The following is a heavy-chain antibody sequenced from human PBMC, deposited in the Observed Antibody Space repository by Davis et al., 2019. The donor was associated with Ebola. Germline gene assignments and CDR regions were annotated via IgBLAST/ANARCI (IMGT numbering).Heavy chain of an antibody. V-gene: IGHV3-23*01. J-gene: IGHJ6*02. CDR2: ISGSGGST. CDR3: AREGGYYDFWSGYYRGGYYYGMDV. Sequence: GGSLRLSCAASGFTFSSYAMSWVRQAPGKGLEWVSAISGSGGSTYYADSVKGRFTISRDNAKNSLYLQMNSLRAEDTAVYYCAREGGYYDFWSGYYRGGYYYGMDVWGQGTTVTVSS. CDR1: GFTFSSYA. D-gene: IGHD3-3*01.